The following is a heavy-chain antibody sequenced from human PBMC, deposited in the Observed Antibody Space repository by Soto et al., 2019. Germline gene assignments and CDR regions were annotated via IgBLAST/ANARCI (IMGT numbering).Heavy chain of an antibody. CDR2: ISYDGSSQ. J-gene: IGHJ6*02. CDR3: ARAGYCTRGNCYNYYSYDMDV. V-gene: IGHV3-30*03. Sequence: QVQMVESGGGVVQPGRSLRLTCSASGFLFSDFGMHWVRQAPGKGLEWVAVISYDGSSQYYAESVKGRFTISRDDSDHTLHLQMTSLRPDDTAVYHCARAGYCTRGNCYNYYSYDMDVWGQGTTVTVSS. CDR1: GFLFSDFG. D-gene: IGHD2-2*02.